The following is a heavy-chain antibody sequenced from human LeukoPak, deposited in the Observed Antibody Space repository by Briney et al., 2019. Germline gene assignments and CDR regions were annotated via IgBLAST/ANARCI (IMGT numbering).Heavy chain of an antibody. CDR2: IKQDGSEK. V-gene: IGHV3-7*01. J-gene: IGHJ3*02. D-gene: IGHD6-19*01. CDR1: GFIFSSYW. Sequence: GGSLRHSCAASGFIFSSYWMSWVRQAPGKGLEWVANIKQDGSEKYYVDSVKGRFTISRDNAKNSLYLQMNSLRAEDTAVYYCAREPKGSGWPRDTFDIWGQGTMVTVSS. CDR3: AREPKGSGWPRDTFDI.